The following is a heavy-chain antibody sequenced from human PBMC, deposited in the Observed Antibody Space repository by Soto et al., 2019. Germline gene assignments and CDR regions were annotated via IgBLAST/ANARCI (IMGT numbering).Heavy chain of an antibody. CDR2: IYYRGNT. D-gene: IGHD2-15*01. Sequence: QLQLQESGPGLVKPSETLSLTCTVSGGSISSSSYYWGWIRQPPGKGLEWIGSIYYRGNTSYNPSRTIQVPIPVATSKNRFSLKLSAVTAADAAVYYCAREGGGYCSGGSCQVDYWGQGTLVTVSS. V-gene: IGHV4-39*02. CDR3: AREGGGYCSGGSCQVDY. J-gene: IGHJ4*02. CDR1: GGSISSSSYY.